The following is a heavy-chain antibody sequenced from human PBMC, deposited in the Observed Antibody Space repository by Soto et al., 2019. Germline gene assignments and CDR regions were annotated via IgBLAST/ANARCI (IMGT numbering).Heavy chain of an antibody. CDR3: AKYDIAGTTIFDY. CDR1: GFTFSSYA. CDR2: ISGSGGST. Sequence: PGGSLRLSCASSGFTFSSYAMSWVRQSPGKGLEWVASISGSGGSTYYADSVKGRFTISRDNYKNTLYLQMNSLRAEDTAMYYCAKYDIAGTTIFDYWGQGTQVTVYS. D-gene: IGHD1-20*01. V-gene: IGHV3-23*01. J-gene: IGHJ4*02.